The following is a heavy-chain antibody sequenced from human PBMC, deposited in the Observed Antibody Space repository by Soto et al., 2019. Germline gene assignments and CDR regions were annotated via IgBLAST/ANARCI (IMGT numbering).Heavy chain of an antibody. CDR3: ASCGSVALPGYIFALDL. CDR1: GYRFTNYY. CDR2: MNLDTGGT. V-gene: IGHV1-2*06. D-gene: IGHD1-26*01. Sequence: AAVKVSCKASGYRFTNYYIHLVRQAPGQGLEWMGRMNLDTGGTTYAQKSQGRVTMTRDTSISTAYMEVTNLKSDGTAIYYCASCGSVALPGYIFALDLWGQGTLVTVSS. J-gene: IGHJ5*02.